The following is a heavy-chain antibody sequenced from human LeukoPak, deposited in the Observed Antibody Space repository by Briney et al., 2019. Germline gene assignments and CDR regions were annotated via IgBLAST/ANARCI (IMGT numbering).Heavy chain of an antibody. V-gene: IGHV3-23*01. Sequence: GGSLRLSCAASGFTFSSYAMSWVRQAPGKGLEWVSAISGSGGSTYYADSVKGRFTISRDNSKNTLYLQMNSLRAEVTAVYYCAKVGWGCSCGSCYYFDYWGQGTLVTVSS. J-gene: IGHJ4*02. D-gene: IGHD2-15*01. CDR3: AKVGWGCSCGSCYYFDY. CDR2: ISGSGGST. CDR1: GFTFSSYA.